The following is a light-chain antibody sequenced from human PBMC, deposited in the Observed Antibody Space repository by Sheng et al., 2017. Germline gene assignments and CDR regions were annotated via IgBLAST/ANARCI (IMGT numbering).Light chain of an antibody. CDR1: QDIKTY. Sequence: IQLTQSPSSLSAPVGDRVTITCQASQDIKTYLNWYQQKPGKAPKLLIYDASNLETGVPSRFSGTGSGTDFSFTISSLQPEDIATYYCQQSDNFPLTFGGGTKVEIK. J-gene: IGKJ4*01. V-gene: IGKV1-33*01. CDR3: QQSDNFPLT. CDR2: DAS.